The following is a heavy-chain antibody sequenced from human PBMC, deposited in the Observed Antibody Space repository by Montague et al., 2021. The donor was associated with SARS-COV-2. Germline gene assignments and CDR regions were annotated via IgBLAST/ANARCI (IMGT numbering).Heavy chain of an antibody. J-gene: IGHJ5*02. D-gene: IGHD2-15*01. CDR3: AREGLVVRGWFDP. CDR2: IYHSGST. V-gene: IGHV4-4*02. Sequence: SETLSLTCAVSGGSISSSNWWSWVRQPPGKGLEWIGEIYHSGSTNYNPXXKSRVTISVDKSKNQFSLKLSSVTAAGTAVYYCAREGLVVRGWFDPWGQGTLVTVSS. CDR1: GGSISSSNW.